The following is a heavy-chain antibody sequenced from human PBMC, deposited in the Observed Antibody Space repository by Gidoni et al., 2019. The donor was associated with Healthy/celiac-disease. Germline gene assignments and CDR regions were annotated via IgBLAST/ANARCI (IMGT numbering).Heavy chain of an antibody. D-gene: IGHD6-6*01. CDR2: IWYDGSNK. J-gene: IGHJ4*02. Sequence: QVQLVESGGGVVQPGRSLRLSCAASGFTFSSYGMHWVRQAPGKGLEWVAVIWYDGSNKYYADSVKGRFTISRDNSKNTLYLQMNSLRAEDTAVYYCARDLRLAARPALAQLKAFDYWGQGTLVTVSS. CDR1: GFTFSSYG. V-gene: IGHV3-33*01. CDR3: ARDLRLAARPALAQLKAFDY.